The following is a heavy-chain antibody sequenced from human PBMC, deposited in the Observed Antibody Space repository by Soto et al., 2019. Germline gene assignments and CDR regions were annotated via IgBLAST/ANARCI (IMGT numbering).Heavy chain of an antibody. CDR2: IYYIGTT. V-gene: IGHV4-31*03. J-gene: IGHJ5*02. CDR1: GGSIRNGNYY. Sequence: QVQLQESGPGLVKASQTLSLTCTVSGGSIRNGNYYWSWIRQLPGKGLEWIGNIYYIGTTSYNPSLKSRVIISIDTSKNQFSLELTSVLAADTAVYYCAKNDKTRPWVDPWGQGTLVTVSS. D-gene: IGHD3-22*01. CDR3: AKNDKTRPWVDP.